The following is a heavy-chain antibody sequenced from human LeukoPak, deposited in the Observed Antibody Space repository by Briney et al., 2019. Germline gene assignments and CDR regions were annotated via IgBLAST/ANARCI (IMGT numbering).Heavy chain of an antibody. CDR3: VRGIGYCGGGTCSDY. V-gene: IGHV3-74*01. Sequence: GGSLRLSCAASGFTFSTYWMHWVRQAPGKGLVWVSRINGDGSSTSYADSVKGQFTISRDNAKNTLYLQMNSLRAEDTAVYYCVRGIGYCGGGTCSDYWGQGTLVTVSS. CDR2: INGDGSST. D-gene: IGHD2-15*01. J-gene: IGHJ4*02. CDR1: GFTFSTYW.